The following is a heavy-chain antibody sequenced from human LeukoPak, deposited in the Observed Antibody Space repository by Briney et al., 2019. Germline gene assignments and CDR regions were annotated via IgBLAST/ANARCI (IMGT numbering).Heavy chain of an antibody. Sequence: GESLKISCKGSGYSFTSYWIGWVRQMPGKGLEWMGIIYPGDSDTRYSPSFQGQVTISVDKSICTAYLQWSSLKASDTAMYYCARRWDTAMVLDAFDIWGQGTMVTVSS. CDR1: GYSFTSYW. CDR2: IYPGDSDT. CDR3: ARRWDTAMVLDAFDI. V-gene: IGHV5-51*01. D-gene: IGHD5-18*01. J-gene: IGHJ3*02.